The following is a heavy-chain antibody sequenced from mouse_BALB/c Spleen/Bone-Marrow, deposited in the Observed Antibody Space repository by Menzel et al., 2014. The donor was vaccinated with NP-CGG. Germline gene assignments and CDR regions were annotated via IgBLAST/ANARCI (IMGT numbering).Heavy chain of an antibody. V-gene: IGHV1S56*01. CDR1: GYTFTNYD. J-gene: IGHJ4*01. CDR3: ASSERYVMDY. CDR2: IYPGDGST. Sequence: VQLQQSGPELVKPGALVKISCKASGYTFTNYDINWVMQRPGQGLEWIGWIYPGDGSTDYNEKFRGKAKLTADKSSSTAYMQLSDLTSDNSAVYFCASSERYVMDYWGQGTSGAVSS.